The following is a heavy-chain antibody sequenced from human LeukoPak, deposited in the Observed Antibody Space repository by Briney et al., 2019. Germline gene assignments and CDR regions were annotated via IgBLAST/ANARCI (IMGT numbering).Heavy chain of an antibody. Sequence: GGSLRLSCAASGFTFSSYAMSWVRQAPGKGLEWVSAISGSGGSTYYADSVKGRFTISRDNSKNTLYLQMNSLRAEDAAVYYCAKLDIVATISGPFDYWGQGTLVTVSS. CDR1: GFTFSSYA. D-gene: IGHD5-12*01. J-gene: IGHJ4*02. CDR3: AKLDIVATISGPFDY. CDR2: ISGSGGST. V-gene: IGHV3-23*01.